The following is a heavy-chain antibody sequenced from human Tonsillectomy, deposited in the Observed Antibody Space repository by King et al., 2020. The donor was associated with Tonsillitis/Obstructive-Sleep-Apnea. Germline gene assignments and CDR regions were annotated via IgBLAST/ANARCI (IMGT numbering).Heavy chain of an antibody. CDR2: XXXXXXX. J-gene: IGHJ6*03. Sequence: VQLQQWGAGLLRPSETLSLTCAVYGESFSGYYWSWXRXPPGKGXXWXXXXXXXXXXXXXXXLKXRVXISVDPXXNQFSLKLSXVAAADTAVYYCARGEAAAGTGGGYYYYYYMDVWGKGTTVTVSS. D-gene: IGHD6-13*01. CDR3: ARGEAAAGTGGGYYYYYYMDV. CDR1: GESFSGYY. V-gene: IGHV4-34*01.